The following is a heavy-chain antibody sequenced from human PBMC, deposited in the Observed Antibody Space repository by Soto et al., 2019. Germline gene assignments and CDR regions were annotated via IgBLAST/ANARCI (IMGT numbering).Heavy chain of an antibody. J-gene: IGHJ4*02. Sequence: QVQLVESGGGVVQPGRSLRLSCAASGFTFSSYAMHWVRQAPGKGLEWVAVISYDGSNKYYADSVKGQFTISRDNSKNTLFLQMNSLRAEDTAVYYCARVGRLHYFDYWGQGTLFTVSS. V-gene: IGHV3-30-3*01. CDR1: GFTFSSYA. CDR3: ARVGRLHYFDY. D-gene: IGHD4-17*01. CDR2: ISYDGSNK.